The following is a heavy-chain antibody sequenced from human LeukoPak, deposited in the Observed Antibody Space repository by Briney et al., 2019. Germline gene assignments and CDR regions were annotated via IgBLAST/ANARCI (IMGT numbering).Heavy chain of an antibody. J-gene: IGHJ6*03. CDR1: GYIFTSYY. CDR2: INPSGGSI. CDR3: ARRAYDYGPLSYYYYYMDV. D-gene: IGHD4-17*01. V-gene: IGHV1-46*01. Sequence: ASVKVSCKASGYIFTSYYMYWVRQAPGQGLEWMGIINPSGGSIRYAQKFQGRVTMTRDTSTSTVYMELSSLRSDDTAVYYCARRAYDYGPLSYYYYYMDVWGKGTTVTVSS.